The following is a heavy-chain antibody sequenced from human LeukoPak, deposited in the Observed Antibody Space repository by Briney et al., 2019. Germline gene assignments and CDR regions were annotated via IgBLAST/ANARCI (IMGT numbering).Heavy chain of an antibody. CDR1: GFTFSSYG. V-gene: IGHV3-33*01. J-gene: IGHJ4*02. CDR2: IWYDGSNK. D-gene: IGHD4-17*01. Sequence: GGSLRLSCAASGFTFSSYGMHWVRQAPGKGLEWVAVIWYDGSNKYYADSVKGRFTISRDNYKNTLYLQMNSLRAEDTAVYYCARAPYTYYGDYFDYWGQGTLVTVSS. CDR3: ARAPYTYYGDYFDY.